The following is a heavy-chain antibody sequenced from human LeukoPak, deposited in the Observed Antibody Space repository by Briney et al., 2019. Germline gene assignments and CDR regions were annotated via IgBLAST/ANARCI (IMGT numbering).Heavy chain of an antibody. D-gene: IGHD3-10*01. CDR2: IYTSGST. Sequence: SETLSLTCTVSGGSISSGSYYWSWIRQPAGKGLEWIGRIYTSGSTNYNPSLKSRVTISVDTSKNQFSLKLSSVTAADTAVYYCASGRITMVRGVMKARGVDYWGQGTLVTVSS. CDR1: GGSISSGSYY. V-gene: IGHV4-61*02. J-gene: IGHJ4*02. CDR3: ASGRITMVRGVMKARGVDY.